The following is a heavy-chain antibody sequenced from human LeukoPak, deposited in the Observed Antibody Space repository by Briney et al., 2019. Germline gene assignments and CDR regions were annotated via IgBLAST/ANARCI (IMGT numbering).Heavy chain of an antibody. CDR3: ARGGIFGVVKKIKNYFDY. CDR2: IYDSGST. V-gene: IGHV4-39*01. D-gene: IGHD3-3*01. CDR1: GGSIRSSYYY. Sequence: KASETLSLTCTVSGGSIRSSYYYWGWIRQPPGKGLEWIGSIYDSGSTYYNPSLKSRVTISVDTSKNQFSLKLSSVTAADTAVYFCARGGIFGVVKKIKNYFDYWGQGTLVTVSS. J-gene: IGHJ4*02.